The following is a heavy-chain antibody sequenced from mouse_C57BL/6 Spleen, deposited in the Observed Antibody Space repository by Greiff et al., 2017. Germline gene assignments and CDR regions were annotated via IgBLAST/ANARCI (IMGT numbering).Heavy chain of an antibody. CDR2: ISYSGST. CDR3: ARAPGSSYGWFAY. D-gene: IGHD1-1*01. J-gene: IGHJ3*01. Sequence: DVQLQESGPGMVKPSQSLSLTCTVTGYSITSGYDWHWIRHFPGNKLEWMGYISYSGSTNYNPSLKSRISITHDTSKNHFFLKLNSVTTEDTATYYCARAPGSSYGWFAYWGQGTLVTVSA. CDR1: GYSITSGYD. V-gene: IGHV3-1*01.